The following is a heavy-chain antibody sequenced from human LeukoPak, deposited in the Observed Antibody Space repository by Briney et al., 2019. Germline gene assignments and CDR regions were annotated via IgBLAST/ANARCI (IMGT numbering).Heavy chain of an antibody. CDR2: MNPNSGNT. Sequence: ASVKVSCKASGYTFTSYDINWVRQATGQGLEWMGWMNPNSGNTGYAQKFQGRVTMTRNTSISTAYMELSSLRSEDTAVYYCARGLIGCSGGSCYFLFDYWGQGTLVTVSS. CDR1: GYTFTSYD. J-gene: IGHJ4*02. CDR3: ARGLIGCSGGSCYFLFDY. V-gene: IGHV1-8*01. D-gene: IGHD2-15*01.